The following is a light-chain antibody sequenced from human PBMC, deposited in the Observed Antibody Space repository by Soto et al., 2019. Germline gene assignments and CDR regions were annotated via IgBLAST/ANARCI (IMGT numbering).Light chain of an antibody. CDR3: QQNFNTPWT. CDR2: AAS. CDR1: QTIKNY. V-gene: IGKV1-39*01. Sequence: DIQMTQSPSSLSASVGDRVTITCRASQTIKNYLNWYRQRPGKAPEFLIYAASSLQSGVPSRFSGSGSGTDFTLTISSLQPEDFAAYYCQQNFNTPWTFGQGTKVEFK. J-gene: IGKJ1*01.